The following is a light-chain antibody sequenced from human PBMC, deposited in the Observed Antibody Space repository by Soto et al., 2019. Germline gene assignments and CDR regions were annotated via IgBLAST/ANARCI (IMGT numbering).Light chain of an antibody. CDR1: QNVGIY. CDR2: GAS. J-gene: IGKJ1*01. CDR3: QQYNKWPLT. Sequence: EVVLTQSPATLSLSPGERATLSCRASQNVGIYLAWYQQTPGQAPRLLIYGASTRATGIPVRFSGSASGTGFTLTISSLQSEDFTVYYCQQYNKWPLTFGQGTKVDIK. V-gene: IGKV3-15*01.